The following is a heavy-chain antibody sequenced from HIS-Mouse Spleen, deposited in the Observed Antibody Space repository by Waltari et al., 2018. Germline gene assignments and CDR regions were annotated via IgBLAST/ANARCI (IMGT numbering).Heavy chain of an antibody. CDR2: IYYSGST. Sequence: QLQLQESGPGLVKPSETLSLTCTVSDGSITSSSYYWGWIRQPPGKGLEWLGSIYYSGSTYYNPSLKSRVTISVDTSKNQFSLKLSSVTAADTAVYYCAREIPYSSSWYDWYFDLWGRGTLVTVSS. D-gene: IGHD6-13*01. CDR3: AREIPYSSSWYDWYFDL. V-gene: IGHV4-39*07. J-gene: IGHJ2*01. CDR1: DGSITSSSYY.